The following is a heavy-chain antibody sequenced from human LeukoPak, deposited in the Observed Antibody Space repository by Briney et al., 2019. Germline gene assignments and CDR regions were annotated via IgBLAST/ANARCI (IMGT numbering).Heavy chain of an antibody. V-gene: IGHV4-30-4*01. Sequence: PSQTLSLTCTVSGGSISSGDYYWSWIRQPPGKGLEWIGYIYYTGSTYYNPSLKSRVTISIDTSKNQFSLNLNLVTAADTAVYYCARGSTGPDYWGQGTLVTVSS. CDR3: ARGSTGPDY. CDR1: GGSISSGDYY. D-gene: IGHD3-9*01. CDR2: IYYTGST. J-gene: IGHJ4*02.